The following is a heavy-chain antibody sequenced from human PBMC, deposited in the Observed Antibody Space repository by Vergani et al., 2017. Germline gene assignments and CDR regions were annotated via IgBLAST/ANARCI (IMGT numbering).Heavy chain of an antibody. V-gene: IGHV3-73*02. CDR3: STSGFHDKSDYYILDH. J-gene: IGHJ4*02. CDR2: IRTKTYNYAT. Sequence: EELLVQSGGGLVQPGGSLKLSCVASGFTFSGSAMHWVRQASGKGLEWLGLIRTKTYNYATTYAASLKGRFTISRDDSKNMVYLQMNSLRTDDTAVYYCSTSGFHDKSDYYILDHWGQGTLVTVSS. CDR1: GFTFSGSA. D-gene: IGHD3-22*01.